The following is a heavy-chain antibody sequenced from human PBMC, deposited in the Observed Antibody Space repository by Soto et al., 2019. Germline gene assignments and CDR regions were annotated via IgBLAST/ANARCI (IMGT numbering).Heavy chain of an antibody. CDR1: VFTFSSNW. D-gene: IGHD2-15*01. CDR3: ARDQDSYCSGGSCYRFDP. Sequence: PGGSLRLSCAASVFTFSSNWMSWVRQAPGKGPEWVANIKPDGSEKYYVDSVNCRFTISRDNAKNLLYLQMNSLRADDTAVYYCARDQDSYCSGGSCYRFDPWGQGTQVTVSS. J-gene: IGHJ5*02. CDR2: IKPDGSEK. V-gene: IGHV3-7*01.